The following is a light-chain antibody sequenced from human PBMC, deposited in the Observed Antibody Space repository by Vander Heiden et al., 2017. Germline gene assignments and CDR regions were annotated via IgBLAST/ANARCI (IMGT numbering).Light chain of an antibody. J-gene: IGKJ1*01. V-gene: IGKV3-15*01. CDR1: QSVTSN. CDR2: WAS. CDR3: QQYNNWPPT. Sequence: EMVMTPSPATLSVSPGERATLSCSASQSVTSNLAWYQQKPGQAPRLLIYWASTRATGIPARFSGSGSGTEFTLTVSSLQSEDFAVYYCQQYNNWPPTFGQGTKVEIK.